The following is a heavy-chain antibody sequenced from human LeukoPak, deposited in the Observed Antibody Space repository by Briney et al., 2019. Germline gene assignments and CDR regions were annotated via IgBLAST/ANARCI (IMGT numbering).Heavy chain of an antibody. V-gene: IGHV4-34*01. J-gene: IGHJ6*03. CDR1: GGSFSGYY. CDR3: ARGKDSSGWSYYYYYYMDV. D-gene: IGHD6-19*01. CDR2: INHSGST. Sequence: SETLSLTCAVYGGSFSGYYWSWIRQPPGKGLEWIGEINHSGSTNYNPYLKSRVTISVDPSKKQFSLKLSSVTAADTAVYYWARGKDSSGWSYYYYYYMDVWGKGATVTVSS.